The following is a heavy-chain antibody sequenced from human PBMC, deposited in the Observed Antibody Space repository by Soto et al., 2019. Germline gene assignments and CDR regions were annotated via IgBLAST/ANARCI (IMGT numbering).Heavy chain of an antibody. D-gene: IGHD6-19*01. CDR2: IWYDGSNK. J-gene: IGHJ6*02. CDR1: GFTFSSYG. V-gene: IGHV3-33*01. Sequence: GSLRLSCVASGFTFSSYGMHWVRQAPGKGLEWVAVIWYDGSNKYYADSVKGRFTISRDNSKNTLYLQMNSLRAEDTAVYYCARVRSSGWSHYYYGMDVWGQGTTVTVSS. CDR3: ARVRSSGWSHYYYGMDV.